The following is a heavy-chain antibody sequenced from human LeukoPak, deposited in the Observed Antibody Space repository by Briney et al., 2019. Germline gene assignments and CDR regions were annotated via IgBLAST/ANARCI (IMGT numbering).Heavy chain of an antibody. CDR1: GYTFTSYG. V-gene: IGHV1-18*01. CDR2: ISAYNGNT. D-gene: IGHD3-10*01. CDR3: ARSRTPRITMVRGVISLKT. Sequence: ASVKVSCKASGYTFTSYGISWVRQAPGQGLEWMAWISAYNGNTNYAQKLQGRVTMTTDTSTSTAYMELRSLRSDDTAVYYCARSRTPRITMVRGVISLKTWGQGTLVTVSS. J-gene: IGHJ5*02.